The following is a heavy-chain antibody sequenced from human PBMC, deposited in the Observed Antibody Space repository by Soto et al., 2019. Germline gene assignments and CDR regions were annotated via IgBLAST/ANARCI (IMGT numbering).Heavy chain of an antibody. V-gene: IGHV4-31*03. CDR3: ARELPQRQGRNMDV. D-gene: IGHD1-1*01. J-gene: IGHJ6*02. CDR1: GGSMTSGDQY. Sequence: SETLSLTCTVTGGSMTSGDQYWTWIRHRPGEGLERFGYINHRGSLYYNPSLKSRVSMSVDTSKNQFSLNLSSVTAADTAVYYCARELPQRQGRNMDVWGQGTTVTVSS. CDR2: INHRGSL.